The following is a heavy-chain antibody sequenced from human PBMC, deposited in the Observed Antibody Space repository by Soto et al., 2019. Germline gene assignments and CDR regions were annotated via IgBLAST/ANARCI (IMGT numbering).Heavy chain of an antibody. CDR2: ISWNSGSI. D-gene: IGHD2-15*01. CDR1: GFTFDDYA. CDR3: AKEAYIEGKDYFASDI. V-gene: IGHV3-9*01. Sequence: GGSLRLSCAASGFTFDDYAMHWVRQAPGKGLEWVSGISWNSGSIGYADSVKGRFTISRDNAKNSLYLQMNSLRAEDTALYYCAKEAYIEGKDYFASDIPGQTTILT. J-gene: IGHJ3*02.